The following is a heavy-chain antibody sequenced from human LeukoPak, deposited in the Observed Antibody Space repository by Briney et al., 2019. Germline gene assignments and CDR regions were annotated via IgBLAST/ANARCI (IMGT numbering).Heavy chain of an antibody. CDR1: GFTFSSYS. D-gene: IGHD2-21*02. V-gene: IGHV3-48*04. CDR3: ARMGVTSYFDY. J-gene: IGHJ4*02. Sequence: GGSLRPSCAASGFTFSSYSMNWVRQAPGKGLEWVSYISSSGSTIYYADSVKGRFTISRDNAKNSLYLQMNSLRAEDTAVYYCARMGVTSYFDYWGQGTLVTVSS. CDR2: ISSSGSTI.